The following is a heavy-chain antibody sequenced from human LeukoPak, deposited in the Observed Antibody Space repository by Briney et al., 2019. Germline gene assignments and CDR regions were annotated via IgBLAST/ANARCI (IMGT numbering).Heavy chain of an antibody. J-gene: IGHJ4*02. V-gene: IGHV1-24*01. CDR2: FDPEDGET. CDR3: ATFGGEWDRPY. D-gene: IGHD2-21*01. Sequence: ASVKVSCKASGYTFTSYYMHWVRQAPGKGLEWMGGFDPEDGETIYAQKFQGRVTMTEDTSTDTAYIELSSLRSEDTAVYYCATFGGEWDRPYWGQGTLVTVSS. CDR1: GYTFTSYY.